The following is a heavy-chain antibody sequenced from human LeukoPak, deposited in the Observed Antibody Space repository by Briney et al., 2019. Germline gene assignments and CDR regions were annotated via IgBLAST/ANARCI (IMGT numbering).Heavy chain of an antibody. J-gene: IGHJ4*02. CDR3: ARVPQGVFDY. Sequence: GGSLRLSCAASGFTFDDYAMHWVRQGPGKGLEWVSLISGDGGMTYYADSVKGRFTISRDNAKNSLYLQMNSLRAEDTAVYYCARVPQGVFDYWGQGTLVTVSS. CDR1: GFTFDDYA. V-gene: IGHV3-43*02. CDR2: ISGDGGMT.